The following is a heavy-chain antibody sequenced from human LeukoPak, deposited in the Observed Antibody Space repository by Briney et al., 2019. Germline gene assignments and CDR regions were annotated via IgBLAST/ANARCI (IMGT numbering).Heavy chain of an antibody. D-gene: IGHD3-22*01. CDR3: AKSLKDSGGYYRPVDH. CDR1: GFSFSDYE. V-gene: IGHV3-48*03. Sequence: QPGGSLRLSCTASGFSFSDYEMDWVRQAPGKGLEWVSYISGDGSTIYYAGSVKGRFTISRDNAKNSLYLQMNSLRAEDTAVYYCAKSLKDSGGYYRPVDHWGQGTLVTVSS. J-gene: IGHJ1*01. CDR2: ISGDGSTI.